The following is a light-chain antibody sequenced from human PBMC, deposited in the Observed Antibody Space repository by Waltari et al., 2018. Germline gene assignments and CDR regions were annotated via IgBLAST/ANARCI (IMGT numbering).Light chain of an antibody. Sequence: DIVMTQTPLSLSVTPGQPASISCKSSQSLLHTNGTTYLYWFLQKPGQPPQPLIYDVSNRFSGGPDRFSGSESGTDFTLKISRGEAEDVGVYYCMQSMQAPITFGQGTRLEI. J-gene: IGKJ5*01. CDR2: DVS. CDR1: QSLLHTNGTTY. V-gene: IGKV2D-29*01. CDR3: MQSMQAPIT.